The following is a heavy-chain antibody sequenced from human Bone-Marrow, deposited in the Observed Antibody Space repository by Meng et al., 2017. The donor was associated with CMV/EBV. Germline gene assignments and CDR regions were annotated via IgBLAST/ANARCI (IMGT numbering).Heavy chain of an antibody. J-gene: IGHJ5*02. CDR1: GYTFTSYV. CDR3: ARIVWFGGYNWFDP. V-gene: IGHV1-18*01. D-gene: IGHD3-10*01. CDR2: ISAYNGNT. Sequence: VPLGQEGAGVKKPGASVKVSCKVSGYTFTSYVISWVRQAPGQGLEWMGWISAYNGNTNYAQKLQGRVTMTTDTSTSTAYMELRSLRSDDTAVYYCARIVWFGGYNWFDPWGQGTLVTVSS.